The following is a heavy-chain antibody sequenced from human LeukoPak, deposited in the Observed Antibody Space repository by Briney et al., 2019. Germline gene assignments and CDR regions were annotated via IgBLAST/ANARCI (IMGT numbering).Heavy chain of an antibody. Sequence: QAGGSLRLSCAASGFTFSSYGMHWVRQAPGKGLEWVAVIWYDGSNKYYADSVKGRFTISRDNSKNTLYLQMNSLRAEDTAVYYCARDRFYYDSSGYRVVYFDYWGQGTLVTVSS. CDR2: IWYDGSNK. CDR3: ARDRFYYDSSGYRVVYFDY. CDR1: GFTFSSYG. V-gene: IGHV3-33*01. D-gene: IGHD3-22*01. J-gene: IGHJ4*02.